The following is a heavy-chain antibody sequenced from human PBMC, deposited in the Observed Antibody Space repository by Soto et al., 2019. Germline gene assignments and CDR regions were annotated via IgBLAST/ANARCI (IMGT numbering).Heavy chain of an antibody. J-gene: IGHJ6*03. CDR1: GGSISSYY. D-gene: IGHD3-10*01. CDR2: IYYSGST. CDR3: ARRGGMVRGYYYYMDV. Sequence: SETLSLTCTVSGGSISSYYWSWIRQPPGKGLEWIGYIYYSGSTNYNPSLKSRVTISVDTSKNQFSLKLSSVTAADTAVYYCARRGGMVRGYYYYMDVWGKGTTVTVSS. V-gene: IGHV4-59*08.